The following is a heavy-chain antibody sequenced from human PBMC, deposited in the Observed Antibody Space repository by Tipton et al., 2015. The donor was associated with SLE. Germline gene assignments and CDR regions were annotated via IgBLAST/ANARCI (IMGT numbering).Heavy chain of an antibody. V-gene: IGHV4-38-2*01. CDR2: IYHSGST. CDR3: ARVYSSGWCAH. J-gene: IGHJ4*02. D-gene: IGHD6-19*01. CDR1: GYSISSGYY. Sequence: TLSLTCAVSGYSISSGYYWGWIRQPPGKGLEWIGSIYHSGSTYYNPSLKSRVTISVDTPKNQFSRKLSSVTAADTAVYYCARVYSSGWCAHWGQGTLVTVSS.